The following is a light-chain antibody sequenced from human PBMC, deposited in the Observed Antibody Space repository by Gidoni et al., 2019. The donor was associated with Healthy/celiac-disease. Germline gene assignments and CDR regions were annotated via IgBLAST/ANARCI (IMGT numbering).Light chain of an antibody. CDR3: QVWDSSSDHPRV. CDR2: YDS. V-gene: IGLV3-21*04. CDR1: NIGSKS. Sequence: GGNNIGSKSVHWYQQKPGQAPALVIYYDSDRPSGIPERFSGSNSGNTATLTISRVEAGDEADYYCQVWDSSSDHPRVFGGGTKLTVL. J-gene: IGLJ3*02.